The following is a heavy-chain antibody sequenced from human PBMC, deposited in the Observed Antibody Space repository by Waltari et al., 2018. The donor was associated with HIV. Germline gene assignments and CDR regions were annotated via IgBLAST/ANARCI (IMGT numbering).Heavy chain of an antibody. CDR1: GFTSRSYW. J-gene: IGHJ4*02. V-gene: IGHV3-7*04. CDR3: ARGVFYGSGSKVN. Sequence: EVQLVESGVGVVQPGGSLRLSVAASGFTSRSYWMRWVALAPGKGLEWGANIKQDGSEKYYVDAVNGRFTISRDNAENSLYLQMNSLRAEDTAVYYCARGVFYGSGSKVNWGQGTLVTVSS. CDR2: IKQDGSEK. D-gene: IGHD3-10*01.